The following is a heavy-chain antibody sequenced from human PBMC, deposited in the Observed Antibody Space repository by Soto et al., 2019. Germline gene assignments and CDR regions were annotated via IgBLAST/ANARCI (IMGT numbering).Heavy chain of an antibody. D-gene: IGHD6-19*01. CDR2: ISGSGGST. CDR1: GFTVCSYA. J-gene: IGHJ5*02. CDR3: AKEPTYSSGWPQP. V-gene: IGHV3-23*01. Sequence: GGSLRLCCAACGFTVCSYAMSGVRQDPGKGLEWVSAISGSGGSTYYADSVKGRFTISRDNSKNTLYLQMNSLRAEDTAVYYCAKEPTYSSGWPQPWGQGTLVTVSS.